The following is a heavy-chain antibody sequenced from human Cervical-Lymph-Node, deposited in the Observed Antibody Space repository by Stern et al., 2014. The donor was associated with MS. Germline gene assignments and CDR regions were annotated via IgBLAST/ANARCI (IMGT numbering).Heavy chain of an antibody. CDR2: LIPFFGAT. CDR3: ALRRSYYVY. CDR1: GDTFSSYA. V-gene: IGHV1-69*01. D-gene: IGHD4-11*01. Sequence: DQLVESASEVKRPGSSVKVSCKPSGDTFSSYALSWVRQAPGQGLEWVGGLIPFFGATRYGQKFQGRVTITPEESTGTAFMELSNLTSDDTAVYYCALRRSYYVYWGQGTLITVSS. J-gene: IGHJ4*02.